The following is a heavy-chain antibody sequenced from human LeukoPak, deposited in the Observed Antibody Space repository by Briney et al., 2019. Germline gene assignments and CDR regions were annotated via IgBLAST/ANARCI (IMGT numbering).Heavy chain of an antibody. D-gene: IGHD1-26*01. CDR1: GYTFTSYG. CDR2: ISAYNGNT. Sequence: ASVKVSCKASGYTFTSYGISWVRQAPGQGLEWMGWISAYNGNTNYAQKLQGRVTMTTDTSTSTAYMELRSLRSDDTAVYYCAASTEWELLTPFDYWGQGTLVTVSS. CDR3: AASTEWELLTPFDY. V-gene: IGHV1-18*01. J-gene: IGHJ4*02.